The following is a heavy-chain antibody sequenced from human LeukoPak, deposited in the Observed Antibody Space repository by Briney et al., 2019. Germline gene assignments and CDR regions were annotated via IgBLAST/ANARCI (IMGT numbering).Heavy chain of an antibody. V-gene: IGHV3-7*01. J-gene: IGHJ5*02. CDR3: AREISSWYRTEGRFDP. D-gene: IGHD6-13*01. Sequence: GGSLRLSCAASGFTFSIYWMSWVRQAPGKGLEWVANIKQDGSEKFYVDSVRGRFTISRDNAKNSLYLQMNSLRAEDTAMYYCAREISSWYRTEGRFDPWGQGTLVTVSS. CDR2: IKQDGSEK. CDR1: GFTFSIYW.